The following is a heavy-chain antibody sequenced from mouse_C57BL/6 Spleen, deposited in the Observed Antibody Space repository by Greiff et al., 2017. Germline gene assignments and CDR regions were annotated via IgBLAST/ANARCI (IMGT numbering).Heavy chain of an antibody. V-gene: IGHV1-59*01. D-gene: IGHD2-14*01. CDR1: GYTFTSYW. J-gene: IGHJ4*01. CDR3: ARIRSNAMDY. CDR2: IDPSDSYT. Sequence: QVQLQQPGAELVRPGTSVKLSCKASGYTFTSYWMHWVKQRPGQGLEWIGVIDPSDSYTNYNGKFKGKATLTADKSSSTAYMQLSSLTSEDSAVYFCARIRSNAMDYWGQGTSVTVSS.